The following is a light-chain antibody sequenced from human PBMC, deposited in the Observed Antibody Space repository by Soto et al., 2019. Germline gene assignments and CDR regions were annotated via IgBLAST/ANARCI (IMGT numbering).Light chain of an antibody. Sequence: DIQMTQSPSSLSASVGDRVSITCRASQTIRKYLNWYQQKPGKAPELLIHSASTLQTGVPSRFSGSGSGTDFTLTISCLQSEDFATYYCQQYYSYPLTFGGGTKVDIK. CDR3: QQYYSYPLT. V-gene: IGKV1-39*01. CDR1: QTIRKY. CDR2: SAS. J-gene: IGKJ4*01.